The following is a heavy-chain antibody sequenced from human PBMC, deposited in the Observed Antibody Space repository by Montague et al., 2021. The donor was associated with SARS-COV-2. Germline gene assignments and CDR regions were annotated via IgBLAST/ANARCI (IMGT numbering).Heavy chain of an antibody. CDR2: MHSTGST. CDR3: VRGWGSWFH. D-gene: IGHD3-16*01. J-gene: IGHJ4*02. V-gene: IGHV4-59*12. Sequence: SETLSLTCSVSGGSINNYFWGWIRQSPGKGLEWVGYMHSTGSTAXNPSLKSRVIISVDTSKTQISLKLSSVTAADTAVYYCVRGWGSWFHWGQGTLVTVSS. CDR1: GGSINNYF.